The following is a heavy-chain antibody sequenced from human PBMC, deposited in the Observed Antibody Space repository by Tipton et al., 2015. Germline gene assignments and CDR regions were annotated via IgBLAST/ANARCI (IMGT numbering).Heavy chain of an antibody. V-gene: IGHV1-8*01. CDR1: GYTFSSYD. D-gene: IGHD2/OR15-2a*01. CDR2: MNPSSGNT. Sequence: QVQLVQSGAEVKKPGASVKVSCKASGYTFSSYDINWVRQATGQGLEWMGWMNPSSGNTGYAQKFQGRISMTRNTSISTAYMELSSLRSEDTAVYYCASGLSIGSQDGMDVWGQGTPVTVSS. CDR3: ASGLSIGSQDGMDV. J-gene: IGHJ6*02.